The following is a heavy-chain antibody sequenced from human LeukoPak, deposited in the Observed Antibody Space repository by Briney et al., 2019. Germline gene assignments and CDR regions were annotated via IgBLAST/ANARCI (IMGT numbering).Heavy chain of an antibody. Sequence: GASVKVSCKASGYTFTGSYLHWVRQAPGQGLEWMGWLNPNSGDTKDALKFQGRVTMTRDTSINTAYMELSRLTSDDTAVYYCARDISAVTTMGYWGQGTLVTVSS. CDR2: LNPNSGDT. D-gene: IGHD4-17*01. CDR3: ARDISAVTTMGY. J-gene: IGHJ4*02. CDR1: GYTFTGSY. V-gene: IGHV1-2*02.